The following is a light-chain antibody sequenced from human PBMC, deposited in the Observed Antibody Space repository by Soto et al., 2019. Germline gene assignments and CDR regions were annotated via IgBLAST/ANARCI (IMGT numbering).Light chain of an antibody. CDR3: QQYSSSRT. V-gene: IGKV3-20*01. CDR1: QSISSSY. CDR2: GAS. J-gene: IGKJ1*01. Sequence: EIVLTQSPGTLSLSPGERATLSCRASQSISSSYLAWYQQKPGQAPRLLVYGASSRATGIADRFSGSGSGTDFPLSISRLEPEDFAVYYCQQYSSSRTFGQGTKVEIK.